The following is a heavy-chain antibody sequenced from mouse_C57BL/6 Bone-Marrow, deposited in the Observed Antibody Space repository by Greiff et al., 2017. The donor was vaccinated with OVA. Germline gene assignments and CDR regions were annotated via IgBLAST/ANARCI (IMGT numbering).Heavy chain of an antibody. CDR1: GFTFSSYA. V-gene: IGHV5-4*01. Sequence: EVQVVESGGGLVKPGGSLKLSCAASGFTFSSYAMSWVRQTPEKRLEGVATISDGGSYPDYTDKVKGRFTISRDNAKNNRYLQMSHLKSEETAMYYCARDQDWDVAYWGQGTTLTVAS. CDR2: ISDGGSYP. D-gene: IGHD4-1*01. J-gene: IGHJ2*01. CDR3: ARDQDWDVAY.